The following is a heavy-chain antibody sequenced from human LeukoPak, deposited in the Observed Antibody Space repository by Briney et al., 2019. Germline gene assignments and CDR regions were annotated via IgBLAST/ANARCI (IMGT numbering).Heavy chain of an antibody. J-gene: IGHJ5*02. D-gene: IGHD2-2*01. V-gene: IGHV1-2*04. CDR1: GYTFTGYY. CDR2: INPNSGGT. CDR3: ARGGDIVVVPAAERGWFDP. Sequence: ASVKVSCKASGYTFTGYYMHWVRQAPGQGLEWMGWINPNSGGTNYAQKFQGWVTMTRDTSISTAYMELSSLRSEDTAVYYCARGGDIVVVPAAERGWFDPWGQGTLVTVSS.